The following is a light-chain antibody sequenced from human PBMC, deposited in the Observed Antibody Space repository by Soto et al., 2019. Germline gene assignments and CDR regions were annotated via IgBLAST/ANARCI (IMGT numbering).Light chain of an antibody. CDR2: DDT. CDR1: KVGSKG. Sequence: SYELTQPPSVSVSPGQTARISCGGNKVGSKGVHWYQQKPGQAPVLVVHDDTDRPSGIPERFSGSKSVNTATLIISRVEVGDEADYYCQVWESSSKQYVFGTGTKVTVL. J-gene: IGLJ1*01. V-gene: IGLV3-21*02. CDR3: QVWESSSKQYV.